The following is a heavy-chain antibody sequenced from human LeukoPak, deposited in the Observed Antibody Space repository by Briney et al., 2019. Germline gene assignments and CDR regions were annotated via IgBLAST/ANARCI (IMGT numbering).Heavy chain of an antibody. Sequence: GGSLRLSCAASGFTFSSYGMHWVRQAPGKGLEWVAVISYDGSNKYYADSVKGRFTISRDNAKNSLYLQMNSLRAEDTALFYCAKDKAFGIRSPSFDYWGQGTLVTVSS. D-gene: IGHD3-10*01. CDR1: GFTFSSYG. CDR2: ISYDGSNK. V-gene: IGHV3-30*18. CDR3: AKDKAFGIRSPSFDY. J-gene: IGHJ4*02.